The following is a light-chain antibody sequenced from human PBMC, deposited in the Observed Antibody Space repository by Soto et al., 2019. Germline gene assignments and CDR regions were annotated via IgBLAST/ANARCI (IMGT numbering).Light chain of an antibody. CDR2: NVY. CDR3: SAYTVSRTYV. J-gene: IGLJ1*01. V-gene: IGLV2-14*03. CDR1: SSDVGAYDF. Sequence: QSALTQPASVSGSPGQSITISCVGTSSDVGAYDFVSWYQQHPGKAPKLMIYNVYDRPSGISYRFSGSKSGNTASLTISGLQGEDEADYYCSAYTVSRTYVFGTGTKVTVL.